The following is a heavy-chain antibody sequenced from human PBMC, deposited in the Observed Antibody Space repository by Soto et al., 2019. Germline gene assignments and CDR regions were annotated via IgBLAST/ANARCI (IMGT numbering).Heavy chain of an antibody. CDR1: GYTFTSYD. V-gene: IGHV1-8*01. D-gene: IGHD3-22*01. Sequence: ASVKVSCKASGYTFTSYDINWVRQATGQGLEWMGWMNPNSGNTGYAQKFQGRVTITADESTSTAYMELSSLRSEDTAVYYCARGSDYDSSGYYYSWFDPWGQGTLVTVSS. CDR2: MNPNSGNT. CDR3: ARGSDYDSSGYYYSWFDP. J-gene: IGHJ5*02.